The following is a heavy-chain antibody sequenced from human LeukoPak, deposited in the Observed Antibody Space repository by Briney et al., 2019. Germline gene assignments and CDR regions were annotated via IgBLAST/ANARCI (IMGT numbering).Heavy chain of an antibody. V-gene: IGHV3-48*03. J-gene: IGHJ4*02. D-gene: IGHD3-10*01. Sequence: GGSPRLSCAASGFTFSSYEMNWVRQAPGKGLEWVSYISSSGSTIYYADSVKGRFTISRDNAKNSLYLQMNSLRAEDTAVYYCARVRGVTPDYWGQGTLVTVSS. CDR1: GFTFSSYE. CDR2: ISSSGSTI. CDR3: ARVRGVTPDY.